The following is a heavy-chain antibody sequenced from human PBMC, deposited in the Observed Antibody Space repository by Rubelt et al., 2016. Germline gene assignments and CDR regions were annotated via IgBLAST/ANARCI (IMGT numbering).Heavy chain of an antibody. CDR1: GFTLGDYW. CDR3: VTRRNSIPVAGSGLDV. D-gene: IGHD6-19*01. J-gene: IGHJ6*02. Sequence: EIQVVESGGGLVQPGGSLRLSCVASGFTLGDYWMVWVRQAPGKGLEWVANIKQDGAEKSYVDSVKGRFTISSDNSQKSLDRQLNTRRGEDTAVYYCVTRRNSIPVAGSGLDVWGQVTTVIVS. CDR2: IKQDGAEK. V-gene: IGHV3-7*05.